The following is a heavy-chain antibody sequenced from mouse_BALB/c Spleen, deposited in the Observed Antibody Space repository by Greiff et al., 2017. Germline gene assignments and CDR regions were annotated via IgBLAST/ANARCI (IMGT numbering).Heavy chain of an antibody. CDR1: GYTFTDYW. CDR3: ARRGRYDGGYAMDY. D-gene: IGHD2-14*01. J-gene: IGHJ4*01. CDR2: IDTSDSYT. V-gene: IGHV1-69*01. Sequence: VQLQQPGAELVMPGASVKMSCKASGYTFTDYWMHWVKQRPGQGLEWIGAIDTSDSYTSYNQKFKGKATLTVDESSSTAYMQLSSLTSEDSAVYYCARRGRYDGGYAMDYWGQGTSVTVSS.